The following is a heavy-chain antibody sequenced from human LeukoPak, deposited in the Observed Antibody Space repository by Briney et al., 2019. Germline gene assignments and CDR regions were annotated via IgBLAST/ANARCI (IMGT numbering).Heavy chain of an antibody. D-gene: IGHD6-13*01. CDR1: GGSISSSSYY. V-gene: IGHV4-39*01. CDR2: IYYSGST. Sequence: PETLSLTCTVSGGSISSSSYYWGWIRQPPGKGLEWIGSIYYSGSTYYNPSLKRRVTISVDTSKNQFSLKLSSVTAADTAVYYCARTGYSSSWYGAPNINWFDPWGQGTLVTVSS. J-gene: IGHJ5*02. CDR3: ARTGYSSSWYGAPNINWFDP.